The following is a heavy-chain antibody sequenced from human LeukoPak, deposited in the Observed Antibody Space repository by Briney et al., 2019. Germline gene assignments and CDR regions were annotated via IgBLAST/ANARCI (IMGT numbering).Heavy chain of an antibody. J-gene: IGHJ5*02. CDR1: GFTFSSYG. CDR2: IRYDGSNK. D-gene: IGHD5-12*01. Sequence: GGSLRLSCAASGFTFSSYGMHWVRQAPGKGLEWVAFIRYDGSNKYYADSVKGRFTISRDNSKNTLYLQMNSLRAKDTAVYYCAKDVAHVSWFDPWGQGTLVTVSS. V-gene: IGHV3-30*02. CDR3: AKDVAHVSWFDP.